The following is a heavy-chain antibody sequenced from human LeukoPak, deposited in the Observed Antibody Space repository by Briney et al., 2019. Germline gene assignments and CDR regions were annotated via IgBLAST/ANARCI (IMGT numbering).Heavy chain of an antibody. Sequence: GGSLRLSCAASGFTFSSYWMHWVRQAPGKGPVWVSRISLDGRSTSYADSVKGRLTMSRDNAKNTLYLQMNSLRAEDTAVYYCARGGSTYQDYWGRGTLVTVSS. CDR2: ISLDGRST. D-gene: IGHD2-2*01. CDR3: ARGGSTYQDY. J-gene: IGHJ4*02. CDR1: GFTFSSYW. V-gene: IGHV3-74*01.